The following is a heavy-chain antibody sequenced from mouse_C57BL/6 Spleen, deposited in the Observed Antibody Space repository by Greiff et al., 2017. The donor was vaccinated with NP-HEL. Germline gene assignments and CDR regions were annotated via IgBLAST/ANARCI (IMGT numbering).Heavy chain of an antibody. D-gene: IGHD2-5*01. J-gene: IGHJ3*01. V-gene: IGHV1-59*01. Sequence: QVQLKQPGAELVRPGTSVKLSCKASGYTFTSYWMHWVKQRPGQGLEWIGVIDPSDSYTNYNQKFKGKATLTVDTSSSTAYMQLSSLTSEDSAVYYCARRGYSNYFAYWGQGTLVTVSA. CDR2: IDPSDSYT. CDR1: GYTFTSYW. CDR3: ARRGYSNYFAY.